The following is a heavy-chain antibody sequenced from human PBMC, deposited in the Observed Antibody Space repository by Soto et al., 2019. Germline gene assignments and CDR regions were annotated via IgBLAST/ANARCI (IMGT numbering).Heavy chain of an antibody. D-gene: IGHD3-10*01. CDR3: ARAPRGNYGYPSYFDY. Sequence: SDTLYLTCTVSGGSISSYYWSWIRQPPGKGLEWIGYIYYSGSTNYNPSLKSRVTISVDTSKNQFSLKLSSVTAADTAVYYCARAPRGNYGYPSYFDYWGQGTLVTVS. CDR1: GGSISSYY. J-gene: IGHJ4*02. V-gene: IGHV4-59*01. CDR2: IYYSGST.